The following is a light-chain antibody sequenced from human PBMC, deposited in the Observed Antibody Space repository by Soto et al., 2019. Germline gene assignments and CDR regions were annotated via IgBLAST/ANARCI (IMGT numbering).Light chain of an antibody. V-gene: IGKV3-20*01. CDR3: QQYGSPSWT. CDR1: QSVSSSY. J-gene: IGKJ1*01. Sequence: EIVLTQSPGTLSLSPGERATLSCRASQSVSSSYLAWYQQKPGQAPRLLIYGASSRATGIPDRFSGSGSGTDFTLTISRLEPEDFEVYYCQQYGSPSWTLGQGTKVDIK. CDR2: GAS.